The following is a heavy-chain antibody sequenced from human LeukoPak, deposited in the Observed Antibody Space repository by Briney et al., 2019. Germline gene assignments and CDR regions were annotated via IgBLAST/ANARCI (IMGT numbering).Heavy chain of an antibody. CDR2: IYYSGST. V-gene: IGHV4-39*01. J-gene: IGHJ6*03. Sequence: SETLSLTCTVSGGSISSSSYYWGWTRQPPGKGLEWIGSIYYSGSTYYNPSLKSRVTISVDTSKNQFSLKLSSVTAADTAVYYCARHEPYSSTVYYYYYMDVWGKGTTVTVSS. CDR1: GGSISSSSYY. CDR3: ARHEPYSSTVYYYYYMDV. D-gene: IGHD6-13*01.